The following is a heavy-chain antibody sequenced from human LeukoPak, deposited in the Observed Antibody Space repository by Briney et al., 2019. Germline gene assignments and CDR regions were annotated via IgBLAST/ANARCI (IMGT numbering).Heavy chain of an antibody. CDR1: GFTFSSYA. Sequence: PGGSLRLSCAASGFTFSSYAMSWVRQAPGKGLEWVSTISGSGGNTYFADSVKGRFTISRDNSKNTLYVQMNSLRSEDTAVYYCAKAGAGLRLIFHYWGQGSLVTASS. J-gene: IGHJ4*02. V-gene: IGHV3-23*01. CDR3: AKAGAGLRLIFHY. D-gene: IGHD4-17*01. CDR2: ISGSGGNT.